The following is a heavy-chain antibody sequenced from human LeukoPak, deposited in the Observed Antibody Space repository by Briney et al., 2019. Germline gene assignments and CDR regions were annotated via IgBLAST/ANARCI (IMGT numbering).Heavy chain of an antibody. Sequence: GASVKVSCKASGYTFTGYYMHWVRQAPEQGLEWMGWINPNSGGTNYAQKFQGRVTMTRDTSISTAYMELSRLRSDDTAAYYCARDGLGYCSGGSCYPYFDYWGQGTLVTVSS. D-gene: IGHD2-15*01. V-gene: IGHV1-2*02. J-gene: IGHJ4*02. CDR2: INPNSGGT. CDR3: ARDGLGYCSGGSCYPYFDY. CDR1: GYTFTGYY.